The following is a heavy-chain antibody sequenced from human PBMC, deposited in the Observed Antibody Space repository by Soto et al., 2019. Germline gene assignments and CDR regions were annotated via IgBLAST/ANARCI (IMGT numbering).Heavy chain of an antibody. J-gene: IGHJ4*02. D-gene: IGHD2-21*02. CDR2: INHSGST. CDR1: GGSISSGGYS. V-gene: IGHV4-30-2*01. Sequence: SETLSLTCAVSGGSISSGGYSWSWIRQPPGKGLEWIGYINHSGSTNYNPSLKSRVTISVDTSKNQFSLTLSSVTAADTAVFYCARVRGVTALYCFDYWGQGTLVTVPQ. CDR3: ARVRGVTALYCFDY.